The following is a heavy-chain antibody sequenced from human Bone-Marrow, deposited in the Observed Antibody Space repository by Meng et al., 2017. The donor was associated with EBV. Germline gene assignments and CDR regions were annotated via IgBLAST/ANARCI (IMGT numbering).Heavy chain of an antibody. J-gene: IGHJ5*02. CDR1: GFTFSNYG. V-gene: IGHV3-30*18. CDR3: AKDLSGRFDP. D-gene: IGHD1-14*01. CDR2: IPSDASHNK. Sequence: QEHRVEAGGGGVQPGRSLRLSCAASGFTFSNYGFHWVRQAPGKGPEWVAIIPSDASHNKYYADSVKGRFTISRDNSKNTLYLQMNSLRTEDTAVYYCAKDLSGRFDPWGQGTLVTVSS.